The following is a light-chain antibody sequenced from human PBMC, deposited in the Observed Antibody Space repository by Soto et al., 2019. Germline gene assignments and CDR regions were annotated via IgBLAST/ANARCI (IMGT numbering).Light chain of an antibody. CDR1: QSVSSNS. V-gene: IGKV3-20*01. CDR2: GAS. CDR3: QQYDSSQKT. Sequence: EMVFTQSPGTLSLSPGERATLSCRASQSVSSNSLAWYQQKPGQAPRLLIYGASNRATGIPDRFSGRGSGTDFTLSISRLEPEDFAVYYCQQYDSSQKTFGQGTKVDIK. J-gene: IGKJ1*01.